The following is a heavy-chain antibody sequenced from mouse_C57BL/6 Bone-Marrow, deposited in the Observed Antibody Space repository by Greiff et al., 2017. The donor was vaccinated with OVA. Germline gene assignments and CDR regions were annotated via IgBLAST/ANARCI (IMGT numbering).Heavy chain of an antibody. Sequence: QVQLQQPGAELVKPGASVKMSCKASGYTFTSYWITWVKQRPGQGLEWIGDIYPGSGSTNYNEKFKSKATLTVDTSSSTAYMQLSILTSEDSAVYYFARPPYNGSSCCYWGQGTTLTVSS. CDR3: ARPPYNGSSCCY. J-gene: IGHJ2*01. CDR1: GYTFTSYW. V-gene: IGHV1-55*01. D-gene: IGHD1-1*01. CDR2: IYPGSGST.